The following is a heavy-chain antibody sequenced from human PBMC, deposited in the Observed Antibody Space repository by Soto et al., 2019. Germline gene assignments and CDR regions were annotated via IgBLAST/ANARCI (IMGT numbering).Heavy chain of an antibody. CDR2: IIPIFGTA. Sequence: SVKVSCKASGGTFSSYAISWVRQAPGQGLEWMGGIIPIFGTANYAQKFQGRVTITADESTSTAYMELSSLRSEDTAVYYCARAGGSGSYYIGYYYYYGMDVWRQGTTVTVSS. CDR1: GGTFSSYA. CDR3: ARAGGSGSYYIGYYYYYGMDV. V-gene: IGHV1-69*13. D-gene: IGHD3-10*01. J-gene: IGHJ6*02.